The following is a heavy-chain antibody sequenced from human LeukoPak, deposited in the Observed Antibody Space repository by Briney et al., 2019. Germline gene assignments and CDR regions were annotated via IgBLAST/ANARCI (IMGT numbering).Heavy chain of an antibody. CDR1: GYTFTGYY. CDR3: ATAVLYGGNDFDY. Sequence: ASMKVSCKASGYTFTGYYMHWVRQAPGQGLEWMGWINPNSGVTKFAQRFQGRVTMTRDTSTSTAYLDLSSLRSDDTAVYYCATAVLYGGNDFDYWGQGTLVTVSS. D-gene: IGHD5-12*01. V-gene: IGHV1-2*02. J-gene: IGHJ4*02. CDR2: INPNSGVT.